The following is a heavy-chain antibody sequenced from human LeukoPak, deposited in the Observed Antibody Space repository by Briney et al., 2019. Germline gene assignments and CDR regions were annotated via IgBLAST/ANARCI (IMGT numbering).Heavy chain of an antibody. CDR2: IYYSGST. CDR1: GGSISSYY. Sequence: SQTLSLTCTVSGGSISSYYWSWIRQPPGKGLEWIGYIYYSGSTNYNPSLKSRVTISVDTSKNQFSLKLSSVTAADTAVYYCARAHPYDFWSGYYGAYMDVWGKGTTVTVSS. CDR3: ARAHPYDFWSGYYGAYMDV. V-gene: IGHV4-59*01. D-gene: IGHD3-3*01. J-gene: IGHJ6*03.